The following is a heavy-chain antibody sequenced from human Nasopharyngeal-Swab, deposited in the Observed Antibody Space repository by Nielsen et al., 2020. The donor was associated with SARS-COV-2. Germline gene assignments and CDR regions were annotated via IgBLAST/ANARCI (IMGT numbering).Heavy chain of an antibody. D-gene: IGHD2-21*02. CDR2: IYPDDSDA. V-gene: IGHV5-51*01. CDR3: ARKGVVTTARAFDH. Sequence: GESLKISCQGSGYTFAKFWIGWVRQLPGKGLEWMGFIYPDDSDARYSPSFQGQVTISADKSISTAYLHWSSLKASDTAIYFCARKGVVTTARAFDHWGQGTLVTVSS. J-gene: IGHJ4*02. CDR1: GYTFAKFW.